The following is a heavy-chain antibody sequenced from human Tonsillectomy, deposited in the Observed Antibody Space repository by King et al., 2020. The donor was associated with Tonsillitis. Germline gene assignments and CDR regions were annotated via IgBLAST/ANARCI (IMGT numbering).Heavy chain of an antibody. Sequence: VQLVQSGGGVVQPGRSLRLSCAASGFTFSSYGMHWVRQAPGKGLEGVAVISYDGSNKYYADSVKGRFTISRDNSKNTLYLQMNSLRAEDTAVYYCARDLVYDILTGYSTYYYYGMDVWGQGTTVTVSS. D-gene: IGHD3-9*01. V-gene: IGHV3-33*05. CDR3: ARDLVYDILTGYSTYYYYGMDV. CDR1: GFTFSSYG. CDR2: ISYDGSNK. J-gene: IGHJ6*02.